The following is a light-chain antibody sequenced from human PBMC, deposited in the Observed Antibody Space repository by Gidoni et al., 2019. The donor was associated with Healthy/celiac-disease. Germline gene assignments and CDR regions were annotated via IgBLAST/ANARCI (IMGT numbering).Light chain of an antibody. CDR2: AAS. J-gene: IGKJ5*01. CDR3: QQANSFPIT. CDR1: QGISSC. V-gene: IGKV1D-12*01. Sequence: DIQMTQSPSSVFASVGDRVTITCRASQGISSCLAWYQQKPGEAPKLLIYAASSLQSGVPSRFSGSGSGTDFTLTISRLQPEDFATYYCQQANSFPITFGQGTRLEIK.